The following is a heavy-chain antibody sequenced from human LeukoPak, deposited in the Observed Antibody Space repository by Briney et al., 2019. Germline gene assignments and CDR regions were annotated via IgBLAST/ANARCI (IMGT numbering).Heavy chain of an antibody. CDR2: MNPNSGNT. CDR1: GYTSTSYD. J-gene: IGHJ4*02. D-gene: IGHD7-27*01. Sequence: GASVKVSCKASGYTSTSYDINWVRQATGQGLEWMGWMNPNSGNTGYAQKFQGRVTMTRNTSISTAYMELSSLRSEDTAVYYCAIVAWGAPYYFDYWGQGTLVTVSS. CDR3: AIVAWGAPYYFDY. V-gene: IGHV1-8*01.